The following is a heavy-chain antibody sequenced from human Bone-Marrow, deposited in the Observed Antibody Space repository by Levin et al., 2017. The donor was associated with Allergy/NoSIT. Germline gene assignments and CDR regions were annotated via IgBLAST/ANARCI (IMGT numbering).Heavy chain of an antibody. Sequence: SGSGPTLVKPTQTLTLTCTFSGFSLSSSGMSVSWIRQPPGKALEWLARIDWDDDKYYDESLLTRLTISKDTYRNQVVLTMANMMPLDTATYFCARTRIESMPRFDSWGQGVRVTVSS. CDR2: IDWDDDK. CDR1: GFSLSSSGMS. D-gene: IGHD2/OR15-2a*01. J-gene: IGHJ4*02. CDR3: ARTRIESMPRFDS. V-gene: IGHV2-70*11.